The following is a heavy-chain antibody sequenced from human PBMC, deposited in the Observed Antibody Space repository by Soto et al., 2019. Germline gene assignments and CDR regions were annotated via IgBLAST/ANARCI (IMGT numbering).Heavy chain of an antibody. CDR3: ARVVGSGSYYNQYNWFAP. CDR1: GYTFTNYG. D-gene: IGHD3-10*01. J-gene: IGHJ5*02. V-gene: IGHV1-18*01. Sequence: QVQLVQSGAEVKKPGASVKVSCKASGYTFTNYGISWVRQAPGQALEWMGWISAYNGNTKYAQKIQGRVTMTTDTSTSTAYMELRSLRSDDTAVYYCARVVGSGSYYNQYNWFAPWGQGTLVTVSS. CDR2: ISAYNGNT.